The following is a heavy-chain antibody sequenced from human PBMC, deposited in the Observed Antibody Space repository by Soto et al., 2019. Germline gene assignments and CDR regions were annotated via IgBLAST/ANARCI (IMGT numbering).Heavy chain of an antibody. V-gene: IGHV6-1*01. D-gene: IGHD6-19*01. CDR3: ARDSSGFHWYFDL. Sequence: QEQRQQSGPGLVKPSQTLSLVCAISGDSVSSDTATWSWIRQSPSRGLEWLGRTYYRSKWYKDYAESVKRRIVINPDASKNQLSLQMISVTPEDTAVYFCARDSSGFHWYFDLWGRGTLVTVSS. CDR2: TYYRSKWYK. J-gene: IGHJ2*01. CDR1: GDSVSSDTAT.